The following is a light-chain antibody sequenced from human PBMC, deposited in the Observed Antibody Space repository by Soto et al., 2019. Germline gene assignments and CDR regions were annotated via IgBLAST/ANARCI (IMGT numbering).Light chain of an antibody. J-gene: IGLJ2*01. CDR1: SSDVGGYNY. CDR2: EVS. Sequence: QSALTQPPSASGSPGQSVTISCTGTSSDVGGYNYVSWYQQHPGKAPKLMIYEVSKRPSGVPDRFSGSKSGNTASLTVSGLQAEDEADYYCSSYAGSNIDVVFGGGTKLTVL. V-gene: IGLV2-8*01. CDR3: SSYAGSNIDVV.